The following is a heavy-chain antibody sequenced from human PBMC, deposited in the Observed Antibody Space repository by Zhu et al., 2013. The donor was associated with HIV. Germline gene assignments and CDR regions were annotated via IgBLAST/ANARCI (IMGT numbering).Heavy chain of an antibody. CDR3: ARSTIMRNGSGSYYNPDWYFDL. Sequence: QVQLVQSGAEVKKPGSSVKVSCKASGGTFSSYAISWVRQAPGQGLEWMGGIIPIFGTANYAQKFQGRVTITADESTSTAYMELSSLRSEDTAVYYCARSTIMRNGSGSYYNPDWYFDLWGRGTLVTVSS. D-gene: IGHD3-10*01. CDR1: GGTFSSYA. V-gene: IGHV1-69*01. CDR2: IIPIFGTA. J-gene: IGHJ2*01.